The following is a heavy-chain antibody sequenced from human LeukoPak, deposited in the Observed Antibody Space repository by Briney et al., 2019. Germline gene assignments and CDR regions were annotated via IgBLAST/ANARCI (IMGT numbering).Heavy chain of an antibody. CDR1: GFTFNIYA. V-gene: IGHV3-33*01. Sequence: QSGGSLRLSCAASGFTFNIYAMHWVRQAPGQGLEWVAIIYYDGSVKYYADSVQGRFTISRDSSKNTLYLLMNRLRADETAVYYCGRGGGVEAAMALDYWGQGTLVAVAS. CDR3: GRGGGVEAAMALDY. CDR2: IYYDGSVK. D-gene: IGHD5-18*01. J-gene: IGHJ4*02.